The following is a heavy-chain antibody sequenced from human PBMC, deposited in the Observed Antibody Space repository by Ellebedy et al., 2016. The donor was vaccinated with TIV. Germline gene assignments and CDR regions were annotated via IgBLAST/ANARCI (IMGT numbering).Heavy chain of an antibody. CDR3: AREDSTNYGSGYDF. D-gene: IGHD3-10*01. J-gene: IGHJ4*02. V-gene: IGHV1-2*02. CDR1: GYSFTGYY. CDR2: ISPNNGGI. Sequence: AASVKVSCKASGYSFTGYYMHWVRQAPGQGLEWMGWISPNNGGISYAQKFQGRVTMTRETSISTAYMELSRLRSDDTDVYYCAREDSTNYGSGYDFWGQGTLVTVSS.